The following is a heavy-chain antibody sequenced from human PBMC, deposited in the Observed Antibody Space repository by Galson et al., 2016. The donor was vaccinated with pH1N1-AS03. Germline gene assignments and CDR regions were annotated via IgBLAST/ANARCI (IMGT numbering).Heavy chain of an antibody. CDR2: MNPNSANT. J-gene: IGHJ6*02. D-gene: IGHD1-26*01. V-gene: IGHV1-8*01. Sequence: SVKVSCKASGYTFTTFDINWVRLATGQGLEWMGWMNPNSANTGYAQKFQDRVTMTRNTYISTAYLEQRSLTSDGTAVYYCARDDSWECDGSYCLSHSSHYSAMDVWGQGTTVTGSS. CDR3: ARDDSWECDGSYCLSHSSHYSAMDV. CDR1: GYTFTTFD.